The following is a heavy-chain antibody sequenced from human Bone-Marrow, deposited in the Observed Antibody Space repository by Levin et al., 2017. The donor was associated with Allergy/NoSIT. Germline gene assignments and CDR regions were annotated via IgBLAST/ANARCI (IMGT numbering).Heavy chain of an antibody. CDR3: ARAPGTAMVTTPDYYGMDV. V-gene: IGHV3-30*04. J-gene: IGHJ6*02. Sequence: GGSLRLSCAASGFTFSSYAMHWVRQAPGKGLEWVAVISYDGSNKYYADSVKGRFTISRDNSKNTLYLQMNSLRAEDTAVYYCARAPGTAMVTTPDYYGMDVWGQGTTVTVSS. CDR1: GFTFSSYA. CDR2: ISYDGSNK. D-gene: IGHD5-18*01.